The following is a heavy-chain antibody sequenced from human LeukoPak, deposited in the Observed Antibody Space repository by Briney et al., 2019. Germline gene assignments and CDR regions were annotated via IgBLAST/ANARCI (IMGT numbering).Heavy chain of an antibody. V-gene: IGHV4-59*01. D-gene: IGHD3-22*01. J-gene: IGHJ4*02. CDR2: IYYSGST. CDR3: ALTAGYYTNPRFDY. CDR1: GGSISSYY. Sequence: PSETLSLTCTVSGGSISSYYWSWIRQPPGKGPEWIGYIYYSGSTNYNPSLKSRVTISVDTSKNQFSLKLSSVTAADTAVYYCALTAGYYTNPRFDYWGQGTLVTVSS.